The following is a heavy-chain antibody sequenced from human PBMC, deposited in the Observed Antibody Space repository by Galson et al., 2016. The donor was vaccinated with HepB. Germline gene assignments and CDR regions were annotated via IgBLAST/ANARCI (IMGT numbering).Heavy chain of an antibody. CDR3: ARDGVEYGVQFSY. V-gene: IGHV3-7*01. J-gene: IGHJ4*02. CDR2: IKEDASKR. D-gene: IGHD4-17*01. CDR1: GFTFSRYW. Sequence: SLRLSCAASGFTFSRYWMVWVRQAPGKGLEWVANIKEDASKRYYVGSVEGRFTISRDNAKNSLYLQLNSLRAEDTAMYYCARDGVEYGVQFSYWGQGTLVTVSP.